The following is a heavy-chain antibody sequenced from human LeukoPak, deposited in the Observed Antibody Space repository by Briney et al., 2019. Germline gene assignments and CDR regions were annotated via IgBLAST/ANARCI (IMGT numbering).Heavy chain of an antibody. CDR3: ARANYDILTGSRSYYYYYYMDV. J-gene: IGHJ6*03. V-gene: IGHV3-11*04. CDR2: ISSSGSAI. D-gene: IGHD3-9*01. Sequence: GGSLRLSCAASGFTFSDYYMSWIRQAPGKGLEWVSYISSSGSAIYYADSVKGRFTISRDNAKNSLYLQMNSLRAEDTAVYYCARANYDILTGSRSYYYYYYMDVWGKGTTVTISS. CDR1: GFTFSDYY.